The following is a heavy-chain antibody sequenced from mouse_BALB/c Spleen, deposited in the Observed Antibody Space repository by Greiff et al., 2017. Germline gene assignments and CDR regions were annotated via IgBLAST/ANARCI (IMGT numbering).Heavy chain of an antibody. CDR3: ARHGMITTGAWFAY. CDR2: ISNGGGST. D-gene: IGHD2-4*01. Sequence: EVKLMESGGGLVQPGGSLKLSCAASGFTFSSYTMSWVRQTPEKRLEWVAYISNGGGSTYYPDTVKGRFTISRDNAKNTLYLQMSSLKSEDTAMYYCARHGMITTGAWFAYWGQGTLVTVSA. J-gene: IGHJ3*01. CDR1: GFTFSSYT. V-gene: IGHV5-12-2*01.